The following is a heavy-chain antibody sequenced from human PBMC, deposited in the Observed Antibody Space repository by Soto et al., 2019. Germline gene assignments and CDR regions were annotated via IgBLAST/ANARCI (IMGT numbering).Heavy chain of an antibody. CDR2: IFSSGST. J-gene: IGHJ4*02. CDR3: AREGSYSAYNFAHGIQLWSFDF. CDR1: GGSINTFY. D-gene: IGHD5-12*01. V-gene: IGHV4-4*07. Sequence: LSLTCTVSGGSINTFYWSWVRQPTGKGLEWIGRIFSSGSTSFNPSLESRVAMSVDTSKNHFSLNLSSVTAADMAVYYCAREGSYSAYNFAHGIQLWSFDFWGQGALVTVSS.